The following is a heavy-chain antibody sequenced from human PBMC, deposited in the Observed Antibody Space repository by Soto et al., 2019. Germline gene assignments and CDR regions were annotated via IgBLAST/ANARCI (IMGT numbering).Heavy chain of an antibody. CDR2: INGGTGQT. V-gene: IGHV1-3*01. D-gene: IGHD1-1*01. J-gene: IGHJ6*02. CDR1: GYTFSTYA. CDR3: ARGKGMEENYYYYGLDI. Sequence: ASVKVSCKASGYTFSTYAMHWVGQAPGQSLEWMGWINGGTGQTRYSQRFQDRVTITRDTPASTANMELTSLTSEDTAVYYCARGKGMEENYYYYGLDIWGQGTTVTVSS.